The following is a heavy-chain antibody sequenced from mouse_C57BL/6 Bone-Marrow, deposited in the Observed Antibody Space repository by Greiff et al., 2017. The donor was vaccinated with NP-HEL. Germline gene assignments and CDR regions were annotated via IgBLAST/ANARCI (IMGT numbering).Heavy chain of an antibody. CDR1: GFTFSDYY. J-gene: IGHJ1*03. V-gene: IGHV5-12*01. CDR2: ISNGGGST. CDR3: ARRSTVVAWYFDV. Sequence: EVNVVESGGGLVQPGGSLKLSCAASGFTFSDYYMYWVRQTPEKRLEWVAYISNGGGSTYYPDTVKGRFTIARDNAKNTLYLQMSRLKSEDTAMYYGARRSTVVAWYFDVWGTGTTVTVSS. D-gene: IGHD1-1*01.